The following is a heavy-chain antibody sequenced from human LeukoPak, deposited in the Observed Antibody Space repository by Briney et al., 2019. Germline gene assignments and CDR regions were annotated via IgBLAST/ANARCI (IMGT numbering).Heavy chain of an antibody. CDR2: IYPGDSDT. J-gene: IGHJ4*02. V-gene: IGHV5-51*01. D-gene: IGHD2-2*02. CDR1: GYSFTSYW. CDR3: AIVVPAAILRGYYFDY. Sequence: GESLKISCKGSGYSFTSYWIGWVRQMPGKGLGWMGIIYPGDSDTRYSPSFQGQVTISADKSISTAYLQWSSLKASDTAMYYCAIVVPAAILRGYYFDYWGQGTLVTVSS.